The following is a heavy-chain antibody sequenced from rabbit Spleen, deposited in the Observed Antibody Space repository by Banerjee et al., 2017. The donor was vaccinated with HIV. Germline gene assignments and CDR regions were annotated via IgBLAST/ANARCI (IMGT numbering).Heavy chain of an antibody. D-gene: IGHD7-1*01. Sequence: QEQLEESGGGLVKPGASLTLTCKASGFSFNSGYDMCWVRQAPGKGLEWIACTYAGPSGSTYSAIWAKGRFTISKTSSTTVTLQMTSLTAADTATYFCARDTGTSFSTYGMDLWGQGTLVTVS. CDR3: ARDTGTSFSTYGMDL. V-gene: IGHV1S45*01. CDR2: TYAGPSGST. CDR1: GFSFNSGYD. J-gene: IGHJ6*01.